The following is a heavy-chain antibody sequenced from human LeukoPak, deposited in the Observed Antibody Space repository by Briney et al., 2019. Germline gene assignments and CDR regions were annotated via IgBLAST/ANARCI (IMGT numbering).Heavy chain of an antibody. J-gene: IGHJ4*02. D-gene: IGHD3-9*01. CDR2: ISYHGSDE. CDR1: GLTFNTYP. CDR3: ARVHDTTGYFHYFDS. V-gene: IGHV3-30*04. Sequence: GGSLSLSCEASGLTFNTYPMHWVRQAPDKGLEWVAVISYHGSDEFYADSVKGRFTISRDNSKNTIYLQINNPRVVDTAMYYCARVHDTTGYFHYFDSWGQGTLVTVSS.